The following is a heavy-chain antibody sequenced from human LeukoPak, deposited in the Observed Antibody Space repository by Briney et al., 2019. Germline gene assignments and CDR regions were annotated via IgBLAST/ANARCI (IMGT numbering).Heavy chain of an antibody. J-gene: IGHJ5*02. CDR3: ATESGASVMGGLDI. CDR1: GDSLNELS. D-gene: IGHD2-8*01. CDR2: FEPEEGET. V-gene: IGHV1-24*01. Sequence: ASVKVSCKVSGDSLNELSIHWVRQAPGKGLEWMGGFEPEEGETFHAEKFEGRVNMTEDTSTGTAYLELSSLRSEDMGVYYCATESGASVMGGLDIWGQGILVTVSS.